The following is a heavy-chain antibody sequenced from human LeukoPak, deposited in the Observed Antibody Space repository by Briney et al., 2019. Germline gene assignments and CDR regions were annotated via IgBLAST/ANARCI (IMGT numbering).Heavy chain of an antibody. CDR1: GGSISSYY. V-gene: IGHV4-59*12. CDR2: IYYSGST. CDR3: ARDLGSRRMDV. J-gene: IGHJ6*01. Sequence: PSETLSLTCTVSGGSISSYYWSWIRQPPGKGLEWKGYIYYSGSTNYNPSLKSRVTISVDTSKNQFSLKLSAVAAADTPGYYCARDLGSRRMDVWGQGTTVTASS. D-gene: IGHD3-16*01.